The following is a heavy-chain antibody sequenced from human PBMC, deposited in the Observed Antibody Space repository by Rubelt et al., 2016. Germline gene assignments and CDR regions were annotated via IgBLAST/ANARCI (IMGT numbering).Heavy chain of an antibody. Sequence: NYNPTLESRVTMSVDKSKNHFSLKLNSVTAADTAVYYCARDGGQLALRDAFDIWGQGTMVTVSS. V-gene: IGHV4-4*07. J-gene: IGHJ3*02. CDR3: ARDGGQLALRDAFDI. D-gene: IGHD6-13*01.